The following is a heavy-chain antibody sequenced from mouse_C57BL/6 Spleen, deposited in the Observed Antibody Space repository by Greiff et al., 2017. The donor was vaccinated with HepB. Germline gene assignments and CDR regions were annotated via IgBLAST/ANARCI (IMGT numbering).Heavy chain of an antibody. CDR2: IYPGSGST. D-gene: IGHD2-4*01. CDR3: AREDYDYPWFAY. V-gene: IGHV1-55*01. Sequence: QVQLQQSGAELVKPGASVKMSCKASGYTFTSYWITWVKQRPGQGLEWIGDIYPGSGSTNYNEKFKSKATLTVDTSSSTAYMQLSSLTSEDSAVYYCAREDYDYPWFAYWGQGTLVTVSA. J-gene: IGHJ3*01. CDR1: GYTFTSYW.